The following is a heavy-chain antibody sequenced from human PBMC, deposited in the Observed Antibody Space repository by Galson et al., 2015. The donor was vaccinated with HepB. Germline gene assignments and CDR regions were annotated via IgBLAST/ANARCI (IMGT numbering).Heavy chain of an antibody. D-gene: IGHD3-10*01. J-gene: IGHJ4*02. V-gene: IGHV3-53*01. CDR1: GFTVSSNY. CDR2: LYSDGTT. CDR3: ARWSGISYDC. Sequence: SLRLSCAASGFTVSSNYMSWVRQAPGKGLEWVSILYSDGTTYYTDSVRGRFTISRDNSKNTLYLQMSTLRAEDTAVYYCARWSGISYDCWGQGTLVTVSS.